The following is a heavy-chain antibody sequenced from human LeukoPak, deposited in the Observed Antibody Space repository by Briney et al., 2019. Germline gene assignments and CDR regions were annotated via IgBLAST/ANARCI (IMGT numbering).Heavy chain of an antibody. CDR3: VRLRRNSDRSGYYYYYDY. J-gene: IGHJ4*02. CDR2: ISVRSNYR. V-gene: IGHV3-21*01. Sequence: GWSLSLSCAASVYTFSDFSVNWVRQAPGRGLEWVSSISVRSNYRYYADSVRGRFTISRDDARDSLFLQMNSLRAEDTAVYFCVRLRRNSDRSGYYYYYDYWGQGTLVTVSS. CDR1: VYTFSDFS. D-gene: IGHD3-22*01.